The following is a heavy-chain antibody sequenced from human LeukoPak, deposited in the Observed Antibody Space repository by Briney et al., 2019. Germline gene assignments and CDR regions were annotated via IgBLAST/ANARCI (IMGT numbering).Heavy chain of an antibody. Sequence: GRSLRLSCAASGFTFSSYGMHWVRQAPGKGLEWVAVISNDGSNKDYADSVKGRFAISRDNSKNTMYVQMDSQRAEDTAVYYCAKDVSSGYYGDYFDYWGQGTPVTVSS. V-gene: IGHV3-30*18. CDR1: GFTFSSYG. CDR3: AKDVSSGYYGDYFDY. J-gene: IGHJ4*02. D-gene: IGHD3-22*01. CDR2: ISNDGSNK.